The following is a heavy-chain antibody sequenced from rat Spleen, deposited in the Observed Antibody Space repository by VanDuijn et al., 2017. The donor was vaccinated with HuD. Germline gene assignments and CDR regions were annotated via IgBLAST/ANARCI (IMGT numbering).Heavy chain of an antibody. J-gene: IGHJ2*01. D-gene: IGHD1-11*01. CDR2: ISTAGSNT. V-gene: IGHV5-25*01. CDR3: ARQEDYGGYSRDYFGY. CDR1: GFTFNRYY. Sequence: EVQLVESGGGLVQPGGSLKLSCAASGFTFNRYYMVWVRQAPTKGLEWVAYISTAGSNTFYRDSVKGRFTISRDNAKNTLYLQISSLRSEDTATYYCARQEDYGGYSRDYFGYWGQGVVVTVSS.